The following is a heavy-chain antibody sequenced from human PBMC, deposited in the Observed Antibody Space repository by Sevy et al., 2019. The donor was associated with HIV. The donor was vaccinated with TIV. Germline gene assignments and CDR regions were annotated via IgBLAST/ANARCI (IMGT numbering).Heavy chain of an antibody. CDR3: AREGSGSYYRW. CDR2: ISNSGSTI. CDR1: GFTFSDYY. V-gene: IGHV3-11*01. J-gene: IGHJ4*02. Sequence: GESLKISCAASGFTFSDYYMSWIRQAPGKALEWVSYISNSGSTIYYADSVKGRFTISKDNAKNSLYLQMNSLRAEDTAVYYCAREGSGSYYRWWGQGTLVTVSS. D-gene: IGHD1-26*01.